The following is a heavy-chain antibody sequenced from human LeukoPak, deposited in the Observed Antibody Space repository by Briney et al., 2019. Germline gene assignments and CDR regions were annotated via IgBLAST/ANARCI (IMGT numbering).Heavy chain of an antibody. J-gene: IGHJ6*04. D-gene: IGHD3-22*01. CDR1: GFTFTAYL. V-gene: IGHV3-30-3*01. CDR2: MSSDGNAV. CDR3: AKWFPGNMDV. Sequence: GRSLRLSCAASGFTFTAYLIHWVRQAPGKGLEWVAVMSSDGNAVFYADSVKDRFTISRDNSKNTLYLQMNSLRAEDTAVYYCAKWFPGNMDVWGKGTTVTVSS.